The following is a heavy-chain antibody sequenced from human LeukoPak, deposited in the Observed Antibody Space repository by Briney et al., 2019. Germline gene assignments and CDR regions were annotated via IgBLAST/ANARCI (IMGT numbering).Heavy chain of an antibody. D-gene: IGHD1-26*01. J-gene: IGHJ1*01. CDR1: GVTVSNNR. CDR2: IYSDGNT. Sequence: GGSLRLSCAASGVTVSNNRLSWVRQAPGMGLEWVSTIYSDGNTYYPDSVKGRLTISRDGSKNTLYLQLNSLRTEDTAIYYCVREREGSNSEHWGQGTLVTVSS. V-gene: IGHV3-53*01. CDR3: VREREGSNSEH.